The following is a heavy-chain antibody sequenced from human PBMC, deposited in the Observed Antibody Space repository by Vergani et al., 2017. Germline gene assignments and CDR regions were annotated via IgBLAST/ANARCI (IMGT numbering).Heavy chain of an antibody. D-gene: IGHD3-3*01. CDR2: INPNSGGT. V-gene: IGHV1-2*02. J-gene: IGHJ5*02. Sequence: QVQLVQSGAEVKKPGASVKVSCKASGYTFTGYYMHWVRQAPGQGLEWMGWINPNSGGTNYAQKFQGRVTMTGDTSISTAYMELSRLRSDDTAVYYCARRYDFWSGYFPNSNWFDPWGQGTLVTVSS. CDR1: GYTFTGYY. CDR3: ARRYDFWSGYFPNSNWFDP.